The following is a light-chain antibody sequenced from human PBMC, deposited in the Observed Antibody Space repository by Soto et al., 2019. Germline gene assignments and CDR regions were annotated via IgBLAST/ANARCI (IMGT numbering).Light chain of an antibody. CDR2: DVD. V-gene: IGLV2-14*02. CDR3: GSYTRSSTLWI. Sequence: QSVLTQTASVSGSPGQSITISCTGTSGDVGSYNLVSWYQLRPGKAPKLMIFDVDIRPSGVSNRFSGSKSGNTASLTISGLQAEDEGDYYCGSYTRSSTLWIFGGGNKVTVL. J-gene: IGLJ2*01. CDR1: SGDVGSYNL.